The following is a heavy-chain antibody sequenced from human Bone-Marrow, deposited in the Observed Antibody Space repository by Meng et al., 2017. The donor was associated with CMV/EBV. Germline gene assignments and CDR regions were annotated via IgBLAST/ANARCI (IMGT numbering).Heavy chain of an antibody. Sequence: GESLKISCAASGFTFSSYAMGWVRQAPGKGLEWVSAISGSGGSTYYADSVKGRFTISRDNSKNTLYLHMNSLRAEDTAVYYCAKAVAEDCSSTSCYDYGANPYGKHYYGLDVWGQGTTVTVSS. D-gene: IGHD2-2*01. CDR2: ISGSGGST. CDR1: GFTFSSYA. J-gene: IGHJ6*02. CDR3: AKAVAEDCSSTSCYDYGANPYGKHYYGLDV. V-gene: IGHV3-23*01.